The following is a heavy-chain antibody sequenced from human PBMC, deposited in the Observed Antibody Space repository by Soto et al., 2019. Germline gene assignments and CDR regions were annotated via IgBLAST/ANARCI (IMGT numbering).Heavy chain of an antibody. V-gene: IGHV3-23*01. CDR2: ISGSGGST. CDR3: AKAQAQYYDFWNGYPDDY. CDR1: GFTFSSYA. Sequence: SLRLSCAASGFTFSSYAMSWVRQAPGKGLEWVSAISGSGGSTYYADSVKGRFTISRDNSKNTLYLQMNSLRAEDTAVYYCAKAQAQYYDFWNGYPDDYWSQGTLVTVSS. D-gene: IGHD3-3*01. J-gene: IGHJ4*02.